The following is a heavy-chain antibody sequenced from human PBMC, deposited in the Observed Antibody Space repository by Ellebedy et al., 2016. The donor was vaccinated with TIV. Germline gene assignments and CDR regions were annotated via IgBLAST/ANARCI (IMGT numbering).Heavy chain of an antibody. Sequence: GGSLRLSCAASGFTFSSYGMHWVRQAPGKGLEWVAVISYDGSNKYYADSVKGRFTISRDNSKNTLYLQMNSLRAEDTAVYYCARGLEDGYNFFPFDYWGQGTLVTVSS. D-gene: IGHD5-24*01. CDR3: ARGLEDGYNFFPFDY. CDR2: ISYDGSNK. J-gene: IGHJ4*02. V-gene: IGHV3-30*06. CDR1: GFTFSSYG.